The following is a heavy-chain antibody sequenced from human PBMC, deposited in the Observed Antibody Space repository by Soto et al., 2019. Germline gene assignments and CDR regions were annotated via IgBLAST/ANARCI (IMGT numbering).Heavy chain of an antibody. Sequence: GESLKISCKGSGYSFTSYWIGWVRQMPGKVLEWMGIIYPGDSDTRYSPSFQGQVTISADKSISTAYLQWSSLKASDTAMYYCARHKSNFYGSGSYLVDYWGQGXLVTVSS. CDR3: ARHKSNFYGSGSYLVDY. CDR2: IYPGDSDT. D-gene: IGHD3-10*01. J-gene: IGHJ4*02. CDR1: GYSFTSYW. V-gene: IGHV5-51*01.